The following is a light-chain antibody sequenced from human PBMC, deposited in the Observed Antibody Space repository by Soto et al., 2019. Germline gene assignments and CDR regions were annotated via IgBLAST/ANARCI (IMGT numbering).Light chain of an antibody. J-gene: IGKJ2*01. V-gene: IGKV3-15*01. CDR3: QQYNKWPPQYT. CDR2: GAS. Sequence: EIWMTQSPATLSVSPGERAPLSFRASQSISSDLAWYQQKPGQAPRLLIYGASTRATDIPARISGSGSGTDFTLTISSLQSEDFAVYYCQQYNKWPPQYTFGQGTKLEIK. CDR1: QSISSD.